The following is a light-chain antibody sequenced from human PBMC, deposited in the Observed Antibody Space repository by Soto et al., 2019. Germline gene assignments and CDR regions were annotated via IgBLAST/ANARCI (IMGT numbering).Light chain of an antibody. V-gene: IGLV2-14*01. CDR1: SSDVGGYNY. J-gene: IGLJ1*01. Sequence: QSALTQPASVSGSPGQSITISCTGTSSDVGGYNYVSWYQQQPGKAPKLMIYEVTSRPSGVSDRFSGSKSGNTASLTISGLQAEDEADYYCSSYTSSIPYVFGTGTKV. CDR2: EVT. CDR3: SSYTSSIPYV.